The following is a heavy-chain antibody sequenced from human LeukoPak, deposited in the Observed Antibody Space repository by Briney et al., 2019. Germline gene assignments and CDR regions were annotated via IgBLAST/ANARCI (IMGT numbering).Heavy chain of an antibody. Sequence: ASVNVSCKASGYTFTDHYLHGVRQAPGQGREWLAWISPNSGGTNYAPKFQGRVTLTRDTSITTAYMELSRLRSDDTAVYYCARGRDSGSRTYYFDFWGQGTLVTVSS. CDR2: ISPNSGGT. D-gene: IGHD1-26*01. J-gene: IGHJ4*02. V-gene: IGHV1-2*02. CDR1: GYTFTDHY. CDR3: ARGRDSGSRTYYFDF.